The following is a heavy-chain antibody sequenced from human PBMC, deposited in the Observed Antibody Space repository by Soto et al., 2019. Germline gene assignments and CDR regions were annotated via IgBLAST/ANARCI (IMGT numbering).Heavy chain of an antibody. D-gene: IGHD7-27*01. CDR3: TTVRLGR. V-gene: IGHV3-15*01. CDR2: IRSKIEGGTT. Sequence: EVQLVESGGGLVKPGGSLRLSCAASGFTFSNAWLSWVRQAPGKGLEWVGRIRSKIEGGTTEYAAPVKGRFTISRDDSKNTLYLQMDNLRTEDTAVYYCTTVRLGRWGQGTLVTVSS. J-gene: IGHJ1*01. CDR1: GFTFSNAW.